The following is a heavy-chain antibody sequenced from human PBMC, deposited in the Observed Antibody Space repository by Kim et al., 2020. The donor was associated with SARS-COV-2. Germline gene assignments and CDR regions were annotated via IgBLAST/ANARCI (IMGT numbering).Heavy chain of an antibody. J-gene: IGHJ4*02. V-gene: IGHV4-59*09. CDR3: ARGLSSGWSDFDF. D-gene: IGHD6-19*01. Sequence: NYNPSLKSRVTISVDKSENQFSLRLTSVTAADTAVYYCARGLSSGWSDFDFWGQRTLVTVSA.